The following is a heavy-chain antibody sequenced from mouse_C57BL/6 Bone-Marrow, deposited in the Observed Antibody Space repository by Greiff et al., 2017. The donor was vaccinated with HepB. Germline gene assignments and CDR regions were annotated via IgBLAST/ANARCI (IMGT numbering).Heavy chain of an antibody. CDR3: ARGLRRTGAMDY. CDR2: ISSGSSTI. V-gene: IGHV5-17*01. CDR1: GFTFSDYG. J-gene: IGHJ4*01. Sequence: EVKLMESGGGLVKPGGSLKLSCAASGFTFSDYGMHWVRQAPEKGLEWVAYISSGSSTIYYADTVKGRFTISRDNAKNTLFLQMTSLRSEDTAMYYCARGLRRTGAMDYWGQGTSVTVSS. D-gene: IGHD2-4*01.